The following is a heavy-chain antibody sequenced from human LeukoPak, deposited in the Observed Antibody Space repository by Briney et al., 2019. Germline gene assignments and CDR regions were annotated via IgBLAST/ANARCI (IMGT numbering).Heavy chain of an antibody. D-gene: IGHD5-18*01. CDR1: GFPVSDNY. Sequence: PGGSLRLSCAASGFPVSDNYMSWVRQAPGKGLEWVSIIYSDGTTYYVDSVKGRFTISRDNSKNSLYLQMNSLRAEDTAVYYCARDPGYNYGFDYWGQGTLVTVSS. J-gene: IGHJ4*02. CDR3: ARDPGYNYGFDY. CDR2: IYSDGTT. V-gene: IGHV3-66*01.